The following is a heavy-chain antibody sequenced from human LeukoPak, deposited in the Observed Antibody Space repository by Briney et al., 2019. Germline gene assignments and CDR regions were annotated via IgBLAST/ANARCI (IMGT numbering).Heavy chain of an antibody. Sequence: SETLSLTCSFSGDSISTYYWSWIRQSPGKGLEWIGHIYSSGNTDYNSSLKSRVTISVDTPKSQFSLRLSSVTATDTAVYYCARDIVYLTDEDYGWGQETLVTVSS. V-gene: IGHV4-59*01. D-gene: IGHD4-17*01. CDR3: ARDIVYLTDEDYG. CDR2: IYSSGNT. J-gene: IGHJ4*02. CDR1: GDSISTYY.